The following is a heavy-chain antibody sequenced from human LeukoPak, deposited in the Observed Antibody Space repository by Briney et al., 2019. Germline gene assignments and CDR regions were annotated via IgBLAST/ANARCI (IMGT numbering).Heavy chain of an antibody. V-gene: IGHV3-30*18. CDR2: ISYDGSNK. J-gene: IGHJ4*02. D-gene: IGHD4-17*01. CDR1: GFTFSSYG. Sequence: GGSLRLSCAASGFTFSSYGMHWVRQAPGKGLEWVAVISYDGSNKYYADSVKGRFTISRDNSKNTLYLQMNSLRAEDTAVYYCAKESMTTGDYWGQGTLVTVSS. CDR3: AKESMTTGDY.